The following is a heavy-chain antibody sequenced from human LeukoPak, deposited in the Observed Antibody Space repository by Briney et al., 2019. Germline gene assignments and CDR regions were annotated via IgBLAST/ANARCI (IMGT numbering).Heavy chain of an antibody. Sequence: PGGSLRLSCAASGFTFSSYGMPWVRQAPGKGLEWVAVISYDGSNKYYADSVKGRFTISRDNSKNTLYLQMNSLRAEDTAVYYCAKDRGPHYYDSSGYYDYWGQGTLVTVSS. V-gene: IGHV3-30*18. CDR2: ISYDGSNK. D-gene: IGHD3-22*01. CDR1: GFTFSSYG. J-gene: IGHJ4*02. CDR3: AKDRGPHYYDSSGYYDY.